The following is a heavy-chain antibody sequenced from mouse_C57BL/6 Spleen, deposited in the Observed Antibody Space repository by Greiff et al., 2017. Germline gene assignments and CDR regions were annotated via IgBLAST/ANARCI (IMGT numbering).Heavy chain of an antibody. V-gene: IGHV1-34*01. J-gene: IGHJ1*03. D-gene: IGHD1-1*01. CDR3: ARDYYGSSHFDV. CDR1: GYTFTDYY. Sequence: VQLKQSGPELVKPGASVMMSCKASGYTFTDYYMHWVKQSHGKSLEWIGYIYPNNGGNGSNHKFKGKATLTVDKSSSTAYMERRSLTSEDSAVYYCARDYYGSSHFDVWCTGTTVTVSS. CDR2: IYPNNGGN.